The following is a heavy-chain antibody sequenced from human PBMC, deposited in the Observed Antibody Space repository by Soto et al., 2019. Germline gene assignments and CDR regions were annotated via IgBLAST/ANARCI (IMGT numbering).Heavy chain of an antibody. V-gene: IGHV5-10-1*01. CDR2: IDPSDSYT. D-gene: IGHD6-6*01. CDR3: ARPEYSSSGYYYYGMDV. Sequence: PGESLKISCKGSGYSFTSYWIGWVRQMPGKGLEWMGRIDPSDSYTNYSPSFQGHVTISADKSISTAYLQWSSLKASDTAMYYCARPEYSSSGYYYYGMDVWGQGTTVTVSS. J-gene: IGHJ6*02. CDR1: GYSFTSYW.